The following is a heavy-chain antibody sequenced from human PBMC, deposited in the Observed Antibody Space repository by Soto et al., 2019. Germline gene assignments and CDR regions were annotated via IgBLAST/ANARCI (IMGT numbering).Heavy chain of an antibody. J-gene: IGHJ6*02. CDR2: ISGSGGST. CDR1: GFTFGSYA. Sequence: GGSLRLSCAASGFTFGSYAMSWVRQAPGKGLEWVSAISGSGGSTYYADSVKGRLTISRDNSKNTLYLQMNSLRAEDTAVYYCAKDRPSVLRFLEWLPYWGQGTTVTVSS. D-gene: IGHD3-3*01. V-gene: IGHV3-23*01. CDR3: AKDRPSVLRFLEWLPY.